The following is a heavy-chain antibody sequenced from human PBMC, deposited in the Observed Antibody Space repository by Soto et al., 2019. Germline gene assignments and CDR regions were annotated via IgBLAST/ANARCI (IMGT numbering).Heavy chain of an antibody. CDR3: ARRYYYDGSGPYGMDV. D-gene: IGHD3-22*01. J-gene: IGHJ6*02. CDR1: GFTFNSYG. Sequence: GGSLRLSCAVSGFTFNSYGMSWVRQAPGKGLEWVSAISASGGSRYYADSVKGRFTISRDNSKNTLFLQMNSLSAEDTAVYYCARRYYYDGSGPYGMDVWGQGTTVTVSS. CDR2: ISASGGSR. V-gene: IGHV3-23*01.